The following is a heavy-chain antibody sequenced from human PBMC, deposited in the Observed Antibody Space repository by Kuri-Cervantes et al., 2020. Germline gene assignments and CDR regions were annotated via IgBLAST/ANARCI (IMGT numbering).Heavy chain of an antibody. V-gene: IGHV3-11*04. Sequence: GESLKISCTSSGFTLSDYYMSWIRQAPGKGLEWVSAISGSGGSTYYADSVKGRFTISRDNAKNSLYLQMNSLRSEDTAVYYCAKEEARGTVTDAKSAFHIWGQGTLVTVSS. CDR1: GFTLSDYY. J-gene: IGHJ3*02. CDR3: AKEEARGTVTDAKSAFHI. CDR2: ISGSGGST. D-gene: IGHD4-17*01.